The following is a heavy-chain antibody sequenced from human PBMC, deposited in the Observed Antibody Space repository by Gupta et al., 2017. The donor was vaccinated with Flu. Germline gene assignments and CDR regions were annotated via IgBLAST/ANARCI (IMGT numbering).Heavy chain of an antibody. V-gene: IGHV3-74*01. D-gene: IGHD4-11*01. J-gene: IGHJ5*02. CDR3: ARVPYSGYSTFDP. Sequence: EVQLMESGGGLVQPGGSLRLSCSASGFPFSSYWMHWVRQTPGKGLLWISRINTDGSTTNYADSVQDRFTISRDNAKNTLYLQMNSLRVEDTAVYYCARVPYSGYSTFDPWGQGTLVTVSS. CDR2: INTDGSTT. CDR1: GFPFSSYW.